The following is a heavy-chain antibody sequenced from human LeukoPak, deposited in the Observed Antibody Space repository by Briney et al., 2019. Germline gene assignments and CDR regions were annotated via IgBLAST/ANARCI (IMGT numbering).Heavy chain of an antibody. D-gene: IGHD3-9*01. CDR2: ISGSGGST. CDR1: GFTFSSYA. Sequence: GGSLRLSCAASGFTFSSYAMSWVRQAPGKGLEWVSAISGSGGSTYYADSVKGRFTISRDNSKNTLYLQMNSLRAEDTAVYYCANRVGINDILTPGYWGQGTLVTVSS. V-gene: IGHV3-23*01. CDR3: ANRVGINDILTPGY. J-gene: IGHJ4*02.